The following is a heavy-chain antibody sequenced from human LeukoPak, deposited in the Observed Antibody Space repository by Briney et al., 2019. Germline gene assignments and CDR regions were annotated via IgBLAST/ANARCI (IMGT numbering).Heavy chain of an antibody. Sequence: ASVKVSCKASGYTFTSYGISWVRQAPGQGLEWMGWISAYNGNTDYAQKLQGRVTMTTDTSTSTAYMELRSLRSDDTAVYYCAREDILTGYGYYYYGMDVWGQGTTVTVS. J-gene: IGHJ6*02. D-gene: IGHD3-9*01. CDR2: ISAYNGNT. V-gene: IGHV1-18*01. CDR1: GYTFTSYG. CDR3: AREDILTGYGYYYYGMDV.